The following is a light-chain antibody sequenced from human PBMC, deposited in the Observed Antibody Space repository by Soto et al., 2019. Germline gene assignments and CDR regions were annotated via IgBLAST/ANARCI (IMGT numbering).Light chain of an antibody. J-gene: IGLJ1*01. Sequence: QSVLTQPPSASGTPGQRGTISCSGSSSNIGSTTVNWYQQLPGTAPKLLIYNNNQRPSGVPDRFSGSKSGTSASLAISGLQSDDEADYYCAAWDDSLNGLGFGTGTKVT. CDR3: AAWDDSLNGLG. CDR2: NNN. V-gene: IGLV1-44*01. CDR1: SSNIGSTT.